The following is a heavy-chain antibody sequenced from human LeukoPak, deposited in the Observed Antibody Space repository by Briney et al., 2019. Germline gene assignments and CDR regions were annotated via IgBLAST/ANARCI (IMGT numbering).Heavy chain of an antibody. Sequence: GGSLRLSGAASGFTFSDYCMSWIRQAPGKGLEWVSYISSSGSTIYYADSVKGRFTISRDNAKNSLYLQMNSLRAEDTAVYYCAKEAYSSSFGWFDPWGQGTLVTVSS. CDR1: GFTFSDYC. J-gene: IGHJ5*02. CDR3: AKEAYSSSFGWFDP. D-gene: IGHD6-13*01. V-gene: IGHV3-11*01. CDR2: ISSSGSTI.